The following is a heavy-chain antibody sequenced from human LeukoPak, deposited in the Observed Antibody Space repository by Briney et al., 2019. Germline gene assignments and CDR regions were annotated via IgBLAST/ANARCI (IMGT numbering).Heavy chain of an antibody. CDR1: GFTFDNYA. Sequence: PGGSLRLSCSASGFTFDNYAMHWVRPAPMKGLEWVASINWRSDEIGYADSVKGRFTISRDNAKKSLYLQMNSLRVDDTAVYYCAKDESRVRGVIRDAFDFWGQGTLVTVSS. CDR2: INWRSDEI. J-gene: IGHJ3*01. CDR3: AKDESRVRGVIRDAFDF. D-gene: IGHD3-10*01. V-gene: IGHV3-9*01.